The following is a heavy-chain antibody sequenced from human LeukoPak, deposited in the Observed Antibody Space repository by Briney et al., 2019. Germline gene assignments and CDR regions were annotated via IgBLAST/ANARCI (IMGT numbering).Heavy chain of an antibody. Sequence: ASVKVSCNASGYTFTSHGISWVRQAPGQGLEWMGWINPNSGGTNYAQKFQGRVTMTRDTSISTAYMELSRLRSDDTAVYYCARDLEMATTGDQGDYYWGQGTLVTVSS. V-gene: IGHV1-2*02. CDR1: GYTFTSHG. CDR3: ARDLEMATTGDQGDYY. CDR2: INPNSGGT. J-gene: IGHJ4*02. D-gene: IGHD5-24*01.